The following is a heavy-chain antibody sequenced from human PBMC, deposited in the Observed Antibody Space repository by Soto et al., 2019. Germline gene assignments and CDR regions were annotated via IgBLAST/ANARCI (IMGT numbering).Heavy chain of an antibody. J-gene: IGHJ6*02. D-gene: IGHD2-2*01. CDR3: ARGTYCSSNSCYLPRYYYYGMDV. CDR1: GGTFSSYA. Sequence: VASVKVSCKASGGTFSSYAISWVRQAPGQGLEWMGGIIPIFGTANYAQKFQGRVTITADESTSTAYMELSSLRSEDTAVYYCARGTYCSSNSCYLPRYYYYGMDVWGQGTTVTVYS. V-gene: IGHV1-69*13. CDR2: IIPIFGTA.